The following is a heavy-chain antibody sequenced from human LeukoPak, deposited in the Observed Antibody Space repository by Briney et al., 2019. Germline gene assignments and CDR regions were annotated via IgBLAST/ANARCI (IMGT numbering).Heavy chain of an antibody. Sequence: SETLSLTCTVSGYSISSGYYWGWIRQPPGKGLEWIGNIYHSGSTYYNPSLKSRVTISVDTSKNQFSLKLSSVTAADTAVYYCARETTRDRFMDVWGKGTTVTVSS. D-gene: IGHD4-17*01. CDR1: GYSISSGYY. J-gene: IGHJ6*03. CDR2: IYHSGST. CDR3: ARETTRDRFMDV. V-gene: IGHV4-38-2*02.